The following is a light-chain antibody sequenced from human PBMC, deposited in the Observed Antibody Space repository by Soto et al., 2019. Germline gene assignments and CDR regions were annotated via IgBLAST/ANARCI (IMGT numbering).Light chain of an antibody. CDR3: QQCVIWPLFT. CDR1: QSIRSSS. Sequence: EIVLTQSPGTLSLSPGERATLSCRASQSIRSSSLAWYQQKPGQAPRLLLYGGSSRATGIPDRFSGSGSGTDFTLTISSLEPEYFAVYYCQQCVIWPLFTFGPGTKVDIK. CDR2: GGS. J-gene: IGKJ3*01. V-gene: IGKV3-20*01.